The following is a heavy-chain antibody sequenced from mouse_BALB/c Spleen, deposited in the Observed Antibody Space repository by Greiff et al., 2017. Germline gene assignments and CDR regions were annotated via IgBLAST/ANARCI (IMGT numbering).Heavy chain of an antibody. Sequence: EVQGVESGGGLVKPGGSLKLSCAASGFTFTDYYMYWVRQTPDKRLEWVATISDGGSYTYYPDSVKGRFTISRDNAKNNLYLQMSSLKSEDTAMYYCAREGATVAFDYWGQGTTLTVSS. D-gene: IGHD1-1*01. V-gene: IGHV5-4*02. CDR1: GFTFTDYY. CDR2: ISDGGSYT. CDR3: AREGATVAFDY. J-gene: IGHJ2*01.